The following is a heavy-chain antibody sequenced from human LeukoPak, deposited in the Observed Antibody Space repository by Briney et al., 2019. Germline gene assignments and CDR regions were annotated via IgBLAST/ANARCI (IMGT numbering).Heavy chain of an antibody. CDR1: GFTFSSYG. J-gene: IGHJ4*02. V-gene: IGHV3-30*18. D-gene: IGHD1-26*01. CDR2: ISYDGSNK. CDR3: AKDGGTYSGSSGLDY. Sequence: GRSLRLSCAASGFTFSSYGMHWVRQAPGRGREWVAVISYDGSNKYYADSVKGRFTISRDNSKNTLYLQMNSLRAEDTAVYYCAKDGGTYSGSSGLDYWGQGTLVTVSS.